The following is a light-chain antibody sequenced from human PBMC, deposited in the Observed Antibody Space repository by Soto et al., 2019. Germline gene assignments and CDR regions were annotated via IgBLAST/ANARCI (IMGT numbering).Light chain of an antibody. Sequence: QSVLTQPASVSGSPGQSITISCTGTSSDVGGYNYVSWYQQHPGKAPKLMIYDVSNWPSGVSHRFSGSKSGNTASLTISGLQAEDEADYYCSSYTSSSTLVFGGGTKLTVL. CDR1: SSDVGGYNY. CDR2: DVS. CDR3: SSYTSSSTLV. V-gene: IGLV2-14*01. J-gene: IGLJ3*02.